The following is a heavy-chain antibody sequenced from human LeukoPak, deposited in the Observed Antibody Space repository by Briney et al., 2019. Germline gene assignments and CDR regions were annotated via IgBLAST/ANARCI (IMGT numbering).Heavy chain of an antibody. CDR1: GFTFSKHW. V-gene: IGHV3-7*01. J-gene: IGHJ1*01. CDR2: INQDGSGK. Sequence: GGSLRLSCATSGFTFSKHWMSWVRQAPGKGLEWVANINQDGSGKYYVDSVKGRFTISRDNTKNSLYLQMNSLRSEDTAIYYCAEGTTGWGQGTLVTVSS. CDR3: AEGTTG. D-gene: IGHD1-1*01.